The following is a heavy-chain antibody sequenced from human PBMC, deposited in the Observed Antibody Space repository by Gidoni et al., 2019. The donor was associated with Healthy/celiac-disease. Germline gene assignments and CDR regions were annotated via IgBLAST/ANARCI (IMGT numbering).Heavy chain of an antibody. V-gene: IGHV1-69*01. J-gene: IGHJ4*02. CDR1: VGTFSSYA. CDR2: IIPIFGTA. CDR3: ARGLFLGYCSGGSCYLPFDY. D-gene: IGHD2-15*01. Sequence: QVPLVQSGAAVQKPGSSVKVYCKASVGTFSSYAISWVRQAPGQGLEWMGGIIPIFGTANDAQKVQGRVTITADESTSTAYMELSSLRSEDTAVYYCARGLFLGYCSGGSCYLPFDYWGQGTLVTVSS.